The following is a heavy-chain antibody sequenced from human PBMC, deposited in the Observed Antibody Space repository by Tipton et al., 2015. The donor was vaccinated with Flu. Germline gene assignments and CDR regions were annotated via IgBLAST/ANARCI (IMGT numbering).Heavy chain of an antibody. CDR2: IYHSGST. CDR3: ARRPTYYSDSSGAFDI. V-gene: IGHV4-38-2*01. Sequence: TLSLTCAVSRYSVSSDYYWGWIRQPPGKGLEWIGTIYHSGSTYFNPSLKSRVTISLDTSKNQFSLKLSSVTAADTAVYYCARRPTYYSDSSGAFDIWGPGTMVTVSS. CDR1: RYSVSSDYY. D-gene: IGHD3-22*01. J-gene: IGHJ3*02.